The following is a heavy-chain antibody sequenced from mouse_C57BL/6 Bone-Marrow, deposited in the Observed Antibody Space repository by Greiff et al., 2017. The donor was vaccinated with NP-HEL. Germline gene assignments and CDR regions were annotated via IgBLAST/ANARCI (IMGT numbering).Heavy chain of an antibody. CDR2: IYPGSGST. Sequence: QVQLQQPGAELVKPGASVKMSCKASGYTFTSYWITWVKQRPGQGLEWIGDIYPGSGSTNYNEKLQSKATLTVDTSSSTAYMQLSSLTSEDSAVYYCASPHYYGSSWYFDVWGTGTTVTVSS. D-gene: IGHD1-1*01. CDR1: GYTFTSYW. V-gene: IGHV1-55*01. CDR3: ASPHYYGSSWYFDV. J-gene: IGHJ1*03.